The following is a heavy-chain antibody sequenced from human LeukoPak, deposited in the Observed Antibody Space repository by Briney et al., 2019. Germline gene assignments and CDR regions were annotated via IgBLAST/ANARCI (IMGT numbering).Heavy chain of an antibody. Sequence: QPGGSLRLSCGASGFTVKNNYMNWVRQAPGKGLEWVSGIYGDGSTYYADFVKGRFTISRDSSKNTLYLQMNSLRAEDTAVYYCAIGSYCSGGSCYPLFDYWGRGTLVTVSS. CDR3: AIGSYCSGGSCYPLFDY. V-gene: IGHV3-53*01. CDR2: IYGDGST. J-gene: IGHJ4*02. CDR1: GFTVKNNY. D-gene: IGHD2-15*01.